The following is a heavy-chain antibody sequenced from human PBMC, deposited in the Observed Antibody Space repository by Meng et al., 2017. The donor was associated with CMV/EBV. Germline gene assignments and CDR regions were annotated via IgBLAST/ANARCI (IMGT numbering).Heavy chain of an antibody. J-gene: IGHJ6*02. D-gene: IGHD5-12*01. CDR2: INWNGGST. Sequence: GESLRLSCAASGFTFDDYGMSWVRQAPGKGLEWVSGINWNGGSTGYADSVKGRFTISRDNAKNSLYLQMNSLRAEDTALYYCARDRDIVATVNYYYYGMDVWGQGTTVTVSS. CDR3: ARDRDIVATVNYYYYGMDV. CDR1: GFTFDDYG. V-gene: IGHV3-20*04.